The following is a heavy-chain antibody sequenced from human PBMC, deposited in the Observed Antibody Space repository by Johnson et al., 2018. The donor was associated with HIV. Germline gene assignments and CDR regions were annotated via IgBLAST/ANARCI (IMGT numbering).Heavy chain of an antibody. Sequence: VQLVESGGVVVQPGGSLRLSCAASGFTFDDYAMHWVRQAPGKGLEWVSLISWDGGSTYYADSVKGRFTISRDNSKHSLYLQMNSLRAEDTALYYCAKDNNLHPGAFDIWGQGTMVTVSS. J-gene: IGHJ3*02. CDR3: AKDNNLHPGAFDI. D-gene: IGHD3-10*01. V-gene: IGHV3-43D*03. CDR1: GFTFDDYA. CDR2: ISWDGGST.